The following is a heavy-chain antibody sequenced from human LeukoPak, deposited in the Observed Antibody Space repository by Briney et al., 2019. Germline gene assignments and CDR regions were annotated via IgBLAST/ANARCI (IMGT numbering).Heavy chain of an antibody. CDR1: GFTFSSYG. J-gene: IGHJ4*02. Sequence: GGSLRLSCAASGFTFSSYGMHWVRQAPGKGLEWVAFIRYDGSNKYYADSVTGRFTISRDNSKNTLYLQMNSLRAEDTAVYYCATGFVIQLWWDYWGQGTLVTVSS. CDR2: IRYDGSNK. V-gene: IGHV3-30*02. D-gene: IGHD5-18*01. CDR3: ATGFVIQLWWDY.